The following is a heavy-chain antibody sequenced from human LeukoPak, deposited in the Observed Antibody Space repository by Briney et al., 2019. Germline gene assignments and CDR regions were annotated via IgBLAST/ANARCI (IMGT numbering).Heavy chain of an antibody. V-gene: IGHV4-59*01. CDR1: GGSISSYY. CDR2: IYYSGST. D-gene: IGHD6-13*01. J-gene: IGHJ5*02. Sequence: SETLSLTCTVSGGSISSYYWSWIRQPPGKGLEWIGYIYYSGSTNYNPSLKSRVTISVDTSKNQFSLKLSSVTAADTAVYYCARDRDSSSWAEFDPWGQGTLVTVSS. CDR3: ARDRDSSSWAEFDP.